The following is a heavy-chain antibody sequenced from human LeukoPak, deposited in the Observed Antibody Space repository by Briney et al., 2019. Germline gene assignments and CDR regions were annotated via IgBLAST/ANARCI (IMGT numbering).Heavy chain of an antibody. CDR2: ISSSSSYI. CDR1: GFTFSSYS. Sequence: PGGSLRLSCAASGFTFSSYSMNWVRQAPGKGLEWVSSISSSSSYIYYADSVKGRFTISRDNSKNTLYLQMNSLRAEDTAVYYCARRAGAYSHPYDYWGQGTLVTVSS. D-gene: IGHD4/OR15-4a*01. V-gene: IGHV3-21*04. J-gene: IGHJ4*02. CDR3: ARRAGAYSHPYDY.